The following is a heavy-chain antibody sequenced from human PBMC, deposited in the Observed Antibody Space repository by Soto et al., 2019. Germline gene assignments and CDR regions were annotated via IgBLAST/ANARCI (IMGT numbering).Heavy chain of an antibody. J-gene: IGHJ5*02. CDR1: GLTFSSYA. D-gene: IGHD6-13*01. CDR3: AKRGDSTSWYWFDP. V-gene: IGHV3-23*01. CDR2: ISGSGGST. Sequence: EVQLLESGGGLVQPGGSLRLSCVASGLTFSSYAMSWVRQAPGKGLEWVSSISGSGGSTYYADSVKGRFTISRDNSKNRLYLQMNSLRAEDTAVYYCAKRGDSTSWYWFDPWGQGTLVTVSS.